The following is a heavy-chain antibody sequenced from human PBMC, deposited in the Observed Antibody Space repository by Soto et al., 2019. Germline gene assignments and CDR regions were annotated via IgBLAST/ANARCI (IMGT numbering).Heavy chain of an antibody. J-gene: IGHJ6*02. V-gene: IGHV5-51*01. CDR2: IYPGDSDT. Sequence: PGESLKISCXGSGYSFTSYWIGWVRQMPGKGLEWMGIIYPGDSDTRYSPSFQGQVTISADKSISTAYLQWSSLKASDTAMYYCARQKSVAVAGTWYYYYGMDVWGQGTTVTVSS. CDR3: ARQKSVAVAGTWYYYYGMDV. D-gene: IGHD6-19*01. CDR1: GYSFTSYW.